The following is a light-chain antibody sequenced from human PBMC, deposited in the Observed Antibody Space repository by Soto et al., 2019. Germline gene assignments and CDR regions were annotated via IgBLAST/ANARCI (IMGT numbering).Light chain of an antibody. V-gene: IGKV3-11*01. CDR1: QYVGTR. CDR3: HQRQSWPRT. J-gene: IGKJ1*01. CDR2: YMS. Sequence: EIVLTQSPATLSSSPGETATVSCRASQYVGTRLAWYQHKPGQAPRLLIYYMSKRATGIPARFSGSGSGTDFTLTISNLAPEDFGVYYCHQRQSWPRTFGQGTKVEIK.